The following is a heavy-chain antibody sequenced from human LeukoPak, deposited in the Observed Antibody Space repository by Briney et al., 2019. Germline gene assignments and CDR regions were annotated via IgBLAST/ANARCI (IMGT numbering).Heavy chain of an antibody. J-gene: IGHJ4*02. CDR3: ARDITDGATYFDY. Sequence: GGSLRLSCAASGFTFSSYSMNWVRQAPGKGLEWVSSISSSSSYIYYADSVKGRFTISRDNAKNSLYLQMNSLRVEDTAVYYCARDITDGATYFDYWGQGTLVTVSS. CDR1: GFTFSSYS. CDR2: ISSSSSYI. V-gene: IGHV3-21*01. D-gene: IGHD4-17*01.